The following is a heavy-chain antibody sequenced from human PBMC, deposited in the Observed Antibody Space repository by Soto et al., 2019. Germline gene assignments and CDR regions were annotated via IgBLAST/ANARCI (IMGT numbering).Heavy chain of an antibody. CDR3: ASELIVDTVGGGMDV. D-gene: IGHD5-18*01. J-gene: IGHJ6*02. CDR2: ISYDGSNK. Sequence: QVQLVESGGGVVQPGRSLRLSCAASGFTFSSYAMHWVRQAPGKGLEWVAVISYDGSNKYYADSVKGRFTISRDNSKNTLYLQMNSLRAEDTAVYYCASELIVDTVGGGMDVWGQGTTVTVSS. V-gene: IGHV3-30-3*01. CDR1: GFTFSSYA.